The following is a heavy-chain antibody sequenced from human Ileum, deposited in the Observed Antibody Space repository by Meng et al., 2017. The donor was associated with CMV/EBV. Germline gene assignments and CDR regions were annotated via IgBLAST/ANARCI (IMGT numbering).Heavy chain of an antibody. CDR1: GYTFTGYY. J-gene: IGHJ1*01. CDR2: INPNSGDT. CDR3: ARERELQEQVDYFQY. Sequence: ASVKVSCKASGYTFTGYYIHWVRQAPGQGLEWMGWINPNSGDTKYAQKFQGRVTMTRDTSISTAYMELSSLRADDTAVYYCARERELQEQVDYFQYWGQGTLVTVSS. D-gene: IGHD4-11*01. V-gene: IGHV1-2*02.